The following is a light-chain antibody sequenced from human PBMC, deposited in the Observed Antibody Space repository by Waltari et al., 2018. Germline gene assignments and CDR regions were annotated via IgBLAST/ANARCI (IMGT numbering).Light chain of an antibody. CDR1: QDISNY. CDR3: QQYDNLPLT. Sequence: DNQMTQSPSSLTASVGGRVTITCQASQDISNYLNWYQQKPGKAPKLLIYDASNLETGVPSRFSGSGSGTDFTFTISSLQPEDIATYYCQQYDNLPLTFGGGTKVEIK. V-gene: IGKV1-33*01. J-gene: IGKJ4*01. CDR2: DAS.